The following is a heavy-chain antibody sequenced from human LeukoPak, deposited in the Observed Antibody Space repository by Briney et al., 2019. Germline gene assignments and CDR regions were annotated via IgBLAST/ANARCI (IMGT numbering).Heavy chain of an antibody. D-gene: IGHD6-19*01. CDR1: GFTFSSYW. CDR3: ARCYSSAWCPWGDY. J-gene: IGHJ4*02. Sequence: GGSLRLSCAVSGFTFSSYWITWVRQAPGKGLEWVANIKQDGSEKYYVDSVRGRFTISRDNAKNSLYLQMNSLRAEDTAVYYCARCYSSAWCPWGDYWGQGTLVSVSS. CDR2: IKQDGSEK. V-gene: IGHV3-7*01.